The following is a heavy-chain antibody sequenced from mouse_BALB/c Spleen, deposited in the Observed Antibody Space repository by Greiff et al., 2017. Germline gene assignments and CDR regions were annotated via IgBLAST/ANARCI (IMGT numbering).Heavy chain of an antibody. V-gene: IGHV1S135*01. CDR2: IDPYNGGT. J-gene: IGHJ4*01. D-gene: IGHD2-4*01. CDR3: ARWYDYDGYAMDY. Sequence: EVKVVESGPELVKPGASVKVSCKASGYAFTSYNMYWVKQSHGKSLEWIGYIDPYNGGTSYNQKFKGKATLTVDKSSSTAYMHLNSLTSEDSAVYYCARWYDYDGYAMDYWGQGTSVTVSS. CDR1: GYAFTSYN.